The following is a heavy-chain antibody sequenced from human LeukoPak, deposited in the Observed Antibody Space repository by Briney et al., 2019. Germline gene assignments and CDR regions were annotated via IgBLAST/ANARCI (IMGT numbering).Heavy chain of an antibody. J-gene: IGHJ4*02. V-gene: IGHV1-18*01. Sequence: ASVKVSCKTSGYTFTNRGISWVRQAPGQGLEWMGWISGYNGNTNYVQKFRGRVTMTTDTSTSTAYMELRSLSSDDTALYYCARDLSLGRQDDGEPFDYWGQGTLVTVSS. CDR3: ARDLSLGRQDDGEPFDY. CDR1: GYTFTNRG. CDR2: ISGYNGNT. D-gene: IGHD4-17*01.